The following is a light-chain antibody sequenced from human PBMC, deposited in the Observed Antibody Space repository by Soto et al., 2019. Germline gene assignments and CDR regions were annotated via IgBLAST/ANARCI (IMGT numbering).Light chain of an antibody. CDR3: QQYNIYPLT. CDR2: AAS. J-gene: IGKJ4*01. V-gene: IGKV1D-16*01. CDR1: QDINSY. Sequence: DVQMTQSPSSLSASVGDRVTITCRASQDINSYLAWYQQKPGNAPKSLIYAASSLQTGVPSRFSSSESGTDCTLTINNLQPEDSATYYCQQYNIYPLTFGGGTKVEIK.